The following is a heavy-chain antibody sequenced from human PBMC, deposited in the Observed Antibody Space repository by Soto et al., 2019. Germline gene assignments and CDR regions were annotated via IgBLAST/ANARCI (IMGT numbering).Heavy chain of an antibody. CDR1: GFTFSNHA. CDR2: IDSGGGKT. V-gene: IGHV3-23*01. Sequence: GGSQRLSCAASGFTFSNHAMSWVRQAPGTGLEWVSAIDSGGGKTYYADSVKGRFTISRDNSMNTLYLQMDSLRAEDTAIYYCTKEHSNYPDNWFDPWGQGTRVTVSS. D-gene: IGHD4-4*01. CDR3: TKEHSNYPDNWFDP. J-gene: IGHJ5*02.